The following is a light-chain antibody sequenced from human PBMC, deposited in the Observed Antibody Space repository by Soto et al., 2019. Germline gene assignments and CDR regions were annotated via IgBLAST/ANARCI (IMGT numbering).Light chain of an antibody. CDR3: SSYTSSSLYV. CDR1: SSDVGGYNY. Sequence: QSALTQPASVSGSPGQSITISCTGTSSDVGGYNYVSWYQQHPGKAPKLMIYDVSNRPSGVSNRFSGSKSGNTASLTISGLQDEDEDDYYCSSYTSSSLYVFGTGTKVTVL. V-gene: IGLV2-14*01. J-gene: IGLJ1*01. CDR2: DVS.